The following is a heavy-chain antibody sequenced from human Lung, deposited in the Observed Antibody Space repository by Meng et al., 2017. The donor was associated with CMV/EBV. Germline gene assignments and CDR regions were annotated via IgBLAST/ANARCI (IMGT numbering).Heavy chain of an antibody. CDR1: GGSISSGGYY. D-gene: IGHD3-10*01. V-gene: IGHV4-31*03. J-gene: IGHJ6*02. Sequence: SETLSLTCTVSGGSISSGGYYGSWIRQHPGKGLEWIGYIYYSGSTYYNPSLKSRVTISVDTSKNQFSLTLSSVTAADTAVYYCASKPDYYGSGSYYYYGMDVWGQGXTVTVSS. CDR3: ASKPDYYGSGSYYYYGMDV. CDR2: IYYSGST.